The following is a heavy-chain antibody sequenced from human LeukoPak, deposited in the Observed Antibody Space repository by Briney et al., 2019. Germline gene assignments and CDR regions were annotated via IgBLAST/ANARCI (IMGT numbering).Heavy chain of an antibody. J-gene: IGHJ4*02. CDR3: TRAPHSSSWYPYFDY. Sequence: GGSLRLSCTASGFTFGDYAMSWVRQAPGKGLEWVGFIRSKAYGGTTEYAASVKGRFIISRDDSKSIAYLQMNSLKTEDTAVYYCTRAPHSSSWYPYFDYWGQGTLVTVSS. CDR1: GFTFGDYA. V-gene: IGHV3-49*04. CDR2: IRSKAYGGTT. D-gene: IGHD6-13*01.